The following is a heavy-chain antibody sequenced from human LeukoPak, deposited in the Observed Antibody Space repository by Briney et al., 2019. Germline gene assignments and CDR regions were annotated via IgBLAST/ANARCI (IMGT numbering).Heavy chain of an antibody. J-gene: IGHJ4*02. CDR3: ARSPVEYSGYDSHFDY. D-gene: IGHD5-12*01. Sequence: SETLSLTRTVSGGSISSYYWSWIRQPPGKGLEWIGYIYYSGSTNYNPSLKSRVTISVDTSKNQFSLKLSSVTAADTAVYYCARSPVEYSGYDSHFDYWGQGTLVTVSS. CDR1: GGSISSYY. CDR2: IYYSGST. V-gene: IGHV4-59*01.